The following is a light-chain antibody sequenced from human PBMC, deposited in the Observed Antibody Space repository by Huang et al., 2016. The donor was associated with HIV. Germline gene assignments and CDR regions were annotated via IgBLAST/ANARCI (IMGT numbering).Light chain of an antibody. CDR3: QQRAGWPLT. CDR2: DAS. J-gene: IGKJ4*01. V-gene: IGKV3-11*01. CDR1: QHISGY. Sequence: EIVLTQSPATLSLSPGERATLSCRASQHISGYLAGYQQKPGQAPRLRIYDASIRATGIPVRFSGSGSGTDFTFSISSLEPEDFAFYYCQQRAGWPLTFGGGTKVEIK.